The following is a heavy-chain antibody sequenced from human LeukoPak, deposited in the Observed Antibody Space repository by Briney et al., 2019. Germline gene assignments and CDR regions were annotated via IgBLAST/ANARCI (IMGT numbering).Heavy chain of an antibody. CDR2: IFETGST. Sequence: SETLSLTCAVSGASIGGSTYYWGWIRQPPGKGLEWLGSIFETGSTYYNPSLKSRVAISVDTAKNEFSLKLTSMTAADAAVYFCARHAIMTSIATYNWLDPWGPGTLVTVSS. D-gene: IGHD2-21*02. J-gene: IGHJ5*02. CDR1: GASIGGSTYY. CDR3: ARHAIMTSIATYNWLDP. V-gene: IGHV4-39*01.